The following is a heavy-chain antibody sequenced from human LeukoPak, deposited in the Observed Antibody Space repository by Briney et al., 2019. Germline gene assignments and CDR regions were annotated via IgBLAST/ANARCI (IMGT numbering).Heavy chain of an antibody. CDR3: ARIIVWKFDP. Sequence: SETLSLTCTVSGGSISSSSYYWGWIRQPPGKWLEWIGSIYYSGSTYYNPSLKSRVTISVDTSKNQFSLKLSSVTAADTAVYYCARIIVWKFDPWGQGTLVTVSS. D-gene: IGHD2-2*01. CDR2: IYYSGST. CDR1: GGSISSSSYY. V-gene: IGHV4-39*01. J-gene: IGHJ5*02.